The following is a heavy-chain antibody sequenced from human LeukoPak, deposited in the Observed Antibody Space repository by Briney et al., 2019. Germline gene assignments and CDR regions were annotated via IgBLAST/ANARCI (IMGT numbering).Heavy chain of an antibody. Sequence: PGGSLRLSCEASGFVLSSYGMHWVRQAPGKGLEWVAVIWYDGSNKYYVDSVKGRFTISRDNSKNTLYLQMNSLRAEDTAVYYCARDIDDSSGYYHDAFDIWGQGTMVTVSS. V-gene: IGHV3-33*01. CDR2: IWYDGSNK. CDR3: ARDIDDSSGYYHDAFDI. D-gene: IGHD3-22*01. CDR1: GFVLSSYG. J-gene: IGHJ3*02.